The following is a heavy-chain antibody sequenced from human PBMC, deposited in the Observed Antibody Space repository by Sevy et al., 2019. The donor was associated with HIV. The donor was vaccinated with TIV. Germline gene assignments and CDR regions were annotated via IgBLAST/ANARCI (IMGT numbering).Heavy chain of an antibody. CDR1: GYIFTGYY. D-gene: IGHD6-13*01. CDR2: NNPNSGGT. J-gene: IGHJ4*02. V-gene: IGHV1-2*02. CDR3: ARRYSNSLNYFDF. Sequence: VKVSCKASGYIFTGYYMHWVRQAPGQGLEWMGWNNPNSGGTKYAQKFQGRVTMTRDKSISTVYMELSRLRSDDTAVYFCARRYSNSLNYFDFWGQGTLVTVSS.